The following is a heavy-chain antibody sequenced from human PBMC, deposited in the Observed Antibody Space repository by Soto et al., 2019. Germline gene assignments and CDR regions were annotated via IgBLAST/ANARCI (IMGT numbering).Heavy chain of an antibody. CDR3: ARVAEAGLRIAADYFDY. J-gene: IGHJ4*02. Sequence: ASVKVSCKASGYTFTSYYMHWVRQAPGQGLEWMGIINPSGGTTTYAQKFQGRVTMTRDTSTSTVYMELSSLRSEDTAVYYCARVAEAGLRIAADYFDYWGQGTLVTVSS. V-gene: IGHV1-46*01. D-gene: IGHD6-13*01. CDR1: GYTFTSYY. CDR2: INPSGGTT.